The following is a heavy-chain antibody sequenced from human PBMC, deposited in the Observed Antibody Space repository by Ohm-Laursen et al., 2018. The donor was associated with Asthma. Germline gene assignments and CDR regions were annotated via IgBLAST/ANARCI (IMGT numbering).Heavy chain of an antibody. V-gene: IGHV4-39*01. CDR2: IYYSGNT. D-gene: IGHD2-15*01. CDR1: GGSISSTLYY. Sequence: SETLSLTCTVSGGSISSTLYYWAWIRQSPGKGLEWIGSIYYSGNTYYNPSFKSRVTISVDTSKNQFSLKLSAMTAADTAVYYCARLEDCSGGSCPPKAYGKWFDPWGQGTLVTVSS. CDR3: ARLEDCSGGSCPPKAYGKWFDP. J-gene: IGHJ5*02.